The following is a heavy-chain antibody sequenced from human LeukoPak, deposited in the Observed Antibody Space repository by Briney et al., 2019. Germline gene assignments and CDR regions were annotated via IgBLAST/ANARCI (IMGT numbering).Heavy chain of an antibody. V-gene: IGHV4-39*01. Sequence: PSETLFLTCTVSGGSIISSGFHWGWIRQTPGKGLEWIGSIHYSGNTYYNPSLKSRITISVDTSKSQFSLKLSSVTAADTAVYYCARHGQQLALWGQGTMVTVSS. CDR2: IHYSGNT. CDR3: ARHGQQLAL. CDR1: GGSIISSGFH. D-gene: IGHD6-13*01. J-gene: IGHJ3*01.